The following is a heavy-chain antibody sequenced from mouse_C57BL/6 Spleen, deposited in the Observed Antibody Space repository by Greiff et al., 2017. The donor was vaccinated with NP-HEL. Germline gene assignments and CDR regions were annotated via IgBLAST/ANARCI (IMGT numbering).Heavy chain of an antibody. D-gene: IGHD2-12*01. J-gene: IGHJ2*01. Sequence: EVKLVESEGGLVQPGSSMKLSCTASGFTFSDYYMAWVRQVPEKGLEWVANINYDGSSTYYLDSLKSRFIISRDNAKNILYLQMSSLKSEDTATYYCAREGRRGFDYWGQGTTLTVSS. CDR3: AREGRRGFDY. V-gene: IGHV5-16*01. CDR2: INYDGSST. CDR1: GFTFSDYY.